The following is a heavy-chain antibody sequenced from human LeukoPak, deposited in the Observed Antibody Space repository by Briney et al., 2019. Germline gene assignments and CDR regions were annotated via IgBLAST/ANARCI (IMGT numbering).Heavy chain of an antibody. Sequence: GRSLRLSCAASGFTFGNFNMHWVRQAPGKGLEWLALISYDGSNKFYADSVKGRFTISRDNSINTLYLQMNSLRTEDTAMYYCARDSVTIMEIIVPAYPDDWGQGTLVTVSS. J-gene: IGHJ4*02. V-gene: IGHV3-30-3*01. CDR2: ISYDGSNK. D-gene: IGHD2-2*01. CDR3: ARDSVTIMEIIVPAYPDD. CDR1: GFTFGNFN.